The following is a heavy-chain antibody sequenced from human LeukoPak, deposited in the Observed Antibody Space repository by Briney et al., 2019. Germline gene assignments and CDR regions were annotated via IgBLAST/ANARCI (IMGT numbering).Heavy chain of an antibody. V-gene: IGHV3-20*04. CDR2: INWNGGST. CDR3: ARGYCSGGSCFLFDY. J-gene: IGHJ4*02. D-gene: IGHD2-15*01. Sequence: PGGSLRLSCAASGFTFDDYGMTWVRQAPGKGLEWVSGINWNGGSTGYADSVKCRFSILRDTAKNSLYLQMNSLRAEDTALYYCARGYCSGGSCFLFDYWGQGTLVTVSS. CDR1: GFTFDDYG.